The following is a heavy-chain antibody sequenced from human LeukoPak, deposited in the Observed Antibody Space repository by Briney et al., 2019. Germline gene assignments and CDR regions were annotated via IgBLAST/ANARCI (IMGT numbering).Heavy chain of an antibody. D-gene: IGHD1-26*01. CDR3: ARGVRDQEGEYYFDY. J-gene: IGHJ4*02. CDR1: GGSFSGYY. CDR2: INHSGST. Sequence: SETLSLTRAVYGGSFSGYYWSWIRQPPGKGLEWIGEINHSGSTNYNPSLKSRVTISVDTSKNQFSLKLSSVTAADTAVYYCARGVRDQEGEYYFDYWGQGTLVTVSS. V-gene: IGHV4-34*01.